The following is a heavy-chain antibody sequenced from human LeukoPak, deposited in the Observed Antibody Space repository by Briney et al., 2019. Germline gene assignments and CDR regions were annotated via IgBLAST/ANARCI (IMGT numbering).Heavy chain of an antibody. CDR3: ARDYYDSSGYRGPPVDRENWLDP. D-gene: IGHD3-22*01. CDR1: GYTFTSYY. Sequence: GASVKVSCKASGYTFTSYYMHWVRQAPGQGLEWMGIINPSGGSTSYAQKFQGRVTMTRDTSTSTVYMELSSLRSEDTAVYYCARDYYDSSGYRGPPVDRENWLDPWGQGTLVTVSS. V-gene: IGHV1-46*01. CDR2: INPSGGST. J-gene: IGHJ5*02.